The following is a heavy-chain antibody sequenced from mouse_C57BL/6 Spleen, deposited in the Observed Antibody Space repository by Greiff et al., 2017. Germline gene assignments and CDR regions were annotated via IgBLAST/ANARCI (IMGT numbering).Heavy chain of an antibody. CDR3: ARWEGLYHYFDY. V-gene: IGHV1-80*01. J-gene: IGHJ2*01. D-gene: IGHD2-12*01. CDR1: GYAFSSYW. CDR2: IYPGDGDT. Sequence: QVQLKQSGAELVKPGASVKISCKASGYAFSSYWMNWVKQRPGKGLEWIGQIYPGDGDTNYNGKFKGKATLTADKSSSTAYMQLSSLTSEDSAVYFCARWEGLYHYFDYWGQGTTLTVSS.